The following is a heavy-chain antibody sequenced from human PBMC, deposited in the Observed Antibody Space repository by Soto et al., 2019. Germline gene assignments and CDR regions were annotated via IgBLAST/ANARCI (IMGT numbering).Heavy chain of an antibody. D-gene: IGHD3-9*01. Sequence: QLQESGPGLVKPSETLSLTCSVSGDSINSDKYYWGWIRQPPGKGLEWIGSIYYRGNTYYNPSLQTRVTISLDKSKSHFSLRPTYVTAADSAVYFCARLEGLATISYYFDFWGQGAQVTVSS. CDR1: GDSINSDKYY. CDR3: ARLEGLATISYYFDF. J-gene: IGHJ4*02. V-gene: IGHV4-39*02. CDR2: IYYRGNT.